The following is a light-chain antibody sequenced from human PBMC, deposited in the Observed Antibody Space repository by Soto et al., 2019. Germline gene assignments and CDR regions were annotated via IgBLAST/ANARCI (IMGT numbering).Light chain of an antibody. J-gene: IGLJ1*01. CDR1: SSDVGGYNY. CDR2: EVS. CDR3: SSYTSSSTLV. V-gene: IGLV2-14*01. Sequence: QSVLTQPASVSGSPGQSITISCTGTSSDVGGYNYVSWYQQHPDKAPKLMIHEVSNRPSGVSNRFSGSKSGNTASLTISGLQAEDEADYYCSSYTSSSTLVCGTGTKLTVL.